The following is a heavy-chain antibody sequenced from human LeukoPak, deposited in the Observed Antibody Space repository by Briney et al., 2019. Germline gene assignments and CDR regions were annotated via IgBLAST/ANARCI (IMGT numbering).Heavy chain of an antibody. D-gene: IGHD5-12*01. Sequence: PGGSLRLSCAASGFTFSSYAMSWVRQAPGKGLEWVSAISGSGGSTYYADSVKGRFTISRDNAKNTLSLQMNSLRAEDTAVYYCARGYAGGYFDLWGRGTLVTVSS. CDR1: GFTFSSYA. V-gene: IGHV3-23*01. CDR3: ARGYAGGYFDL. CDR2: ISGSGGST. J-gene: IGHJ2*01.